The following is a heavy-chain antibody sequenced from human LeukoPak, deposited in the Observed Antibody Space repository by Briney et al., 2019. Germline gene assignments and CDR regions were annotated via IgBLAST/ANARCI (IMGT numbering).Heavy chain of an antibody. J-gene: IGHJ4*02. V-gene: IGHV4-59*01. CDR2: IYYSGST. CDR3: ARGLVVLRYFDWPNYFDY. Sequence: PSETLSLTCTVSGGSISSYYWSWIRQPPGKGLEWIGYIYYSGSTNYNPSLMSRVTISVDTSKNQFSLKLSSVTAADTAVYYCARGLVVLRYFDWPNYFDYWGQGTLVTVSS. D-gene: IGHD3-9*01. CDR1: GGSISSYY.